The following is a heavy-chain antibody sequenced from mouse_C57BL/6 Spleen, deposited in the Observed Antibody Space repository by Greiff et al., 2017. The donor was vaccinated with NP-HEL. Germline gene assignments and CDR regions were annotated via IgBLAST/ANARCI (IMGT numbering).Heavy chain of an antibody. CDR3: ARWGGYYGLYAMDY. CDR1: GYTFTSYW. CDR2: IDPSDSYT. V-gene: IGHV1-59*01. D-gene: IGHD1-2*01. Sequence: QVQLKQPGAELVRPGTSVKLSCKASGYTFTSYWMHWVKQRPGQGLEWIGVIDPSDSYTNYNQKFKGKATLTVDTSSSTAYMQLSSLTSEDSAVYYCARWGGYYGLYAMDYWGQGTSVTVSS. J-gene: IGHJ4*01.